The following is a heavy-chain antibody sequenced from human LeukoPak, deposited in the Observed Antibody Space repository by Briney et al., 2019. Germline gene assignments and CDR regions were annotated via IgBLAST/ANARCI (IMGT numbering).Heavy chain of an antibody. D-gene: IGHD2-2*01. Sequence: PGGSLRLSCAASGFTFSSYGMHWVRQAPGKGLEWVAFIRYDGSNKYYADSVKGRFTISRDNSKNTLYLQMNGLRAEDTAIYYCSNIPRYLTPYWGQGTLVTVSS. J-gene: IGHJ4*02. V-gene: IGHV3-30*02. CDR2: IRYDGSNK. CDR1: GFTFSSYG. CDR3: SNIPRYLTPY.